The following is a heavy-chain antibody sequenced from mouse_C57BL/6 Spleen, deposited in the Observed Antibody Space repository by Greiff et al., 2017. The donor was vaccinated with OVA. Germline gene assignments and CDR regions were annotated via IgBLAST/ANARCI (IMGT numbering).Heavy chain of an antibody. CDR3: AREGDYFFAY. D-gene: IGHD1-1*01. Sequence: EVKLVESGGGLVKPGGSLKLSCAASGFTFSSYAMSWVRQTPEKRLEWVATISDGGSYTYYPDNVKGRFTISRDNAKNNLYLQMSHLKSEDTAMYYCAREGDYFFAYWGQGTLVTVSA. J-gene: IGHJ3*01. V-gene: IGHV5-4*01. CDR1: GFTFSSYA. CDR2: ISDGGSYT.